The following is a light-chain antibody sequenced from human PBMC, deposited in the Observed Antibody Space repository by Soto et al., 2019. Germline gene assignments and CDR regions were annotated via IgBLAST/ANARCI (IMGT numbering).Light chain of an antibody. V-gene: IGLV4-69*01. CDR2: VNSDGSH. CDR3: QTWGTGIRV. Sequence: QLVLTQSPSASASLGASVKLTCTLSSGHSSYAIAWHQQQPEKGPRYLMKVNSDGSHSKGDGIPDRFSGSSSGAERYLTISSLQSEDEADCYCQTWGTGIRVFGGGTQLTVL. CDR1: SGHSSYA. J-gene: IGLJ3*02.